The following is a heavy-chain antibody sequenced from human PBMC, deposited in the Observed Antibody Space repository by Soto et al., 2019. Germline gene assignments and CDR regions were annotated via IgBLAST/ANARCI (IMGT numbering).Heavy chain of an antibody. Sequence: ASVKVSCKASGGTFSSYAISWVRQAPGQGLEWMGGIIPIFGTANYAQKFQGRVTITADESTSTAYMELSSLRSEDTAVYYCALRGGIDIVVVPEGRDDAFDIWGQGTMVTVSS. CDR3: ALRGGIDIVVVPEGRDDAFDI. V-gene: IGHV1-69*13. D-gene: IGHD2-2*01. J-gene: IGHJ3*02. CDR2: IIPIFGTA. CDR1: GGTFSSYA.